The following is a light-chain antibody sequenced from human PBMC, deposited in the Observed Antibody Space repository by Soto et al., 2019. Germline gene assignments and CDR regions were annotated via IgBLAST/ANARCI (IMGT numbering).Light chain of an antibody. V-gene: IGLV1-47*01. CDR3: AAWDDSLFVV. J-gene: IGLJ2*01. CDR1: SSNIGSNY. Sequence: VLTQPPSASGTPGQRVTISCSGSSSNIGSNYVYWYQQPPGTAPKLLIYRNNQRPSGVPDRFSGSKSGTSASLAISGLRSEDEADYYCAAWDDSLFVVFGGGTQLTVL. CDR2: RNN.